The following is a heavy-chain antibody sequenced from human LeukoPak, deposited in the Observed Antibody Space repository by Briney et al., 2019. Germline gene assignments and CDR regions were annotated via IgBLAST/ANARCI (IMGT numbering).Heavy chain of an antibody. CDR3: AREGGRTSYDTLTGYYSSTGLDS. CDR1: GFTFRNYA. J-gene: IGHJ4*02. Sequence: GGSLGLSCAASGFTFRNYAMNWVRQAPGKGLEWVAAISGSGNTAYYADSMKDRFTVSRDNSKNTLSLQMNSPRVDDTAVYFCAREGGRTSYDTLTGYYSSTGLDSWGPGTLVTVSS. CDR2: ISGSGNTA. D-gene: IGHD3-9*01. V-gene: IGHV3-23*01.